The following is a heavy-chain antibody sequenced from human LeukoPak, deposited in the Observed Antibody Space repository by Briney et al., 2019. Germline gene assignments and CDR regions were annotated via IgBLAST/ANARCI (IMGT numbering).Heavy chain of an antibody. CDR2: INPNSGGT. CDR3: ARDYYDSSGYSRFDP. CDR1: GYTFTSYY. J-gene: IGHJ5*02. V-gene: IGHV1-2*02. Sequence: ASVKVSCKASGYTFTSYYMHWVRQAPGQGPEWMGWINPNSGGTDYAQKFQGRVTMTRDTSISTAYMEVSRLRSDDTAVYYCARDYYDSSGYSRFDPWGQGTLVTVSS. D-gene: IGHD3-22*01.